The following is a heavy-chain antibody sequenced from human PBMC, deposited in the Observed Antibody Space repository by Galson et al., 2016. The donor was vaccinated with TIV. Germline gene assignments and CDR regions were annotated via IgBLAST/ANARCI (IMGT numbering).Heavy chain of an antibody. Sequence: SLRLSCAASGFTFSDYWIHWVRQAPGEGLDWVLRISPDGTTTNHAESARGRFTVSRDNSKNTVYLQINSLRTEDTAVYYCARGLDRGGNDYKLGYWGQGTLVTVSS. CDR1: GFTFSDYW. CDR2: ISPDGTTT. CDR3: ARGLDRGGNDYKLGY. D-gene: IGHD5-12*01. J-gene: IGHJ4*02. V-gene: IGHV3-74*01.